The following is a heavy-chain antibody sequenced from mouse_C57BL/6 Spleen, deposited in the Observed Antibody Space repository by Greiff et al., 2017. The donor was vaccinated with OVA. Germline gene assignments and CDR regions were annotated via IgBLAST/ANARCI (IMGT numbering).Heavy chain of an antibody. CDR2: INYDGSST. V-gene: IGHV5-16*01. D-gene: IGHD1-1*01. J-gene: IGHJ1*03. CDR3: ARESSYSHWYFDV. Sequence: EVQRVESEGGLVQPGSSMKLSCTASGFTFSDYYMAWVRQVPEKGLEWVANINYDGSSTYYLDSLKSRFIISRDNAKNILYLQMSSLKSEDTATYYCARESSYSHWYFDVWGTGTTVTVSS. CDR1: GFTFSDYY.